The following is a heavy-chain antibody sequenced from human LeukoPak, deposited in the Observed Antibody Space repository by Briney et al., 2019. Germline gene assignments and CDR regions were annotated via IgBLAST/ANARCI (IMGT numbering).Heavy chain of an antibody. V-gene: IGHV3-30*18. Sequence: GGSLRLSCAASGFTFSSYGMHWVRQAPGKGLEWVAVISYDGSNKYYADSAKGRFTISRDNSKNTLYLQMNSLRAEDTAVYYCAKDWASGITGTTGLFDYWGQGTLVTVSS. D-gene: IGHD1-20*01. CDR3: AKDWASGITGTTGLFDY. CDR2: ISYDGSNK. J-gene: IGHJ4*02. CDR1: GFTFSSYG.